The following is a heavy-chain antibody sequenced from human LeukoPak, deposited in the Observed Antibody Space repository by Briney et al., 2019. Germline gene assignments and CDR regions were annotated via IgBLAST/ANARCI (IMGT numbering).Heavy chain of an antibody. CDR1: GYTFTGYY. Sequence: ASVKVSCKVSGYTFTGYYMHWVRQATGQGLEWMGWMNPNSGNTGYAQKFQGRVTMTRNTSISTAYMELSSLRSEDTAVYYCARSLRYLPFDPWGQGTLVTVSS. V-gene: IGHV1-8*02. J-gene: IGHJ5*02. D-gene: IGHD3-9*01. CDR2: MNPNSGNT. CDR3: ARSLRYLPFDP.